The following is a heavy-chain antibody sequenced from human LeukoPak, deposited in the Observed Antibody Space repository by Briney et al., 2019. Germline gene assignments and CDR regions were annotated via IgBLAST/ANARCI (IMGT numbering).Heavy chain of an antibody. D-gene: IGHD3-10*01. J-gene: IGHJ5*02. Sequence: GGSLRLSCAASGFTFDDYAMHWVRQAPGKGLEWVSGISWNSGSIGYADSVKGRFTISRDNAKNSLYLQMNSLRAEDTALYYCAKDKALWFGESAFDPWGQGTLVTVSS. CDR2: ISWNSGSI. V-gene: IGHV3-9*01. CDR1: GFTFDDYA. CDR3: AKDKALWFGESAFDP.